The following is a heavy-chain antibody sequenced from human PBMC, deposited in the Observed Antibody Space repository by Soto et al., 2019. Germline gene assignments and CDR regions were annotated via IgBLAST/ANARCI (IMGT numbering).Heavy chain of an antibody. CDR2: IYYSGST. V-gene: IGHV4-31*03. D-gene: IGHD2-8*01. CDR1: GGSISSGGYY. CDR3: ARDLEGKWGQYAFDI. J-gene: IGHJ3*02. Sequence: SETLSLTCTVSGGSISSGGYYWSWIRQHPGKGLECIGYIYYSGSTYYNPSLKSRVTISVDTSKNQFSLKLSSVTAADTAVYYCARDLEGKWGQYAFDIWGQGTMVTVSS.